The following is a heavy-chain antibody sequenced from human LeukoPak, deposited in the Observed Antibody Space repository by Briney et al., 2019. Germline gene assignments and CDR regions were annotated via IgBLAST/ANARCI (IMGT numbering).Heavy chain of an antibody. J-gene: IGHJ4*02. D-gene: IGHD3-10*01. Sequence: PSETLSLTCAVYGGSFSGYYWSWIRQPPGKGLEWIGEINHSGSTNYNPSLKSRVTMSVDTSKNQFSLKLSSVTAADTAVYYCARVLRGVDYWGQGTLVTVSS. CDR1: GGSFSGYY. CDR2: INHSGST. V-gene: IGHV4-34*01. CDR3: ARVLRGVDY.